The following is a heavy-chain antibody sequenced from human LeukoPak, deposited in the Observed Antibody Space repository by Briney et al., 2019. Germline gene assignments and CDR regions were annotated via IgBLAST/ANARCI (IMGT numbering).Heavy chain of an antibody. D-gene: IGHD6-13*01. CDR1: GYSFTNYW. CDR3: ARRLGGADALDY. J-gene: IGHJ4*02. CDR2: IYPGDSDT. V-gene: IGHV5-51*01. Sequence: GESLKISCKGSGYSFTNYWIGWVRQMPGKGLEWMGMIYPGDSDTIYSPSFQGQVTISTDKSVSTAYLQWSSLKASDTAMYYCARRLGGADALDYWGQGTLVTVSS.